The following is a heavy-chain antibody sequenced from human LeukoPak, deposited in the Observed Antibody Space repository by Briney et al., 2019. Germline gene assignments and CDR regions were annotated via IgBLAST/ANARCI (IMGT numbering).Heavy chain of an antibody. CDR2: ISGSGGNT. J-gene: IGHJ4*02. Sequence: GGSLRLSCAASGFTFRDYAMSWVRQAPGKGLEWVSTISGSGGNTHYADSVKGRFTISRDNSKNTPYLQMNSLRAEDTAVYYCAKDVGVILFDYWGQGTLVTVSS. CDR1: GFTFRDYA. CDR3: AKDVGVILFDY. V-gene: IGHV3-23*01. D-gene: IGHD3-16*02.